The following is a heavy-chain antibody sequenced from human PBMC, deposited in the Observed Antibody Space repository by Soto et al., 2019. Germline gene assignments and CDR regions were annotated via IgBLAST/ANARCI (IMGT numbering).Heavy chain of an antibody. D-gene: IGHD3-22*01. J-gene: IGHJ4*02. CDR2: INPSGGST. CDR3: AKGEYYYDSSGYYIWAAFDY. V-gene: IGHV1-46*01. CDR1: GYTFTSYY. Sequence: ASVKVSCKASGYTFTSYYMHWVRQAPGQGLEWMGIINPSGGSTSYAQKFQGRVTMTRDTSTSTVHMELSSLRSEDTAVYYCAKGEYYYDSSGYYIWAAFDYWGQGTLVTVSS.